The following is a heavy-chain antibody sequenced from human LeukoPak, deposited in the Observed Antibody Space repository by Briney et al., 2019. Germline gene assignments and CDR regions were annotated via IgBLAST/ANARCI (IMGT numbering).Heavy chain of an antibody. CDR3: AKGPYNDFWSGYPGYWFDP. CDR1: GFTFSDYA. CDR2: MSGSGEHT. J-gene: IGHJ5*02. V-gene: IGHV3-23*01. Sequence: GGSLRLSCAASGFTFSDYAMNWVRQAPGKGLEWVSGMSGSGEHTYYVDSVKGRFTISRDKSKRTPSLQMNSLRAEDTAVYYCAKGPYNDFWSGYPGYWFDPWGQGTLVTVSS. D-gene: IGHD3-3*01.